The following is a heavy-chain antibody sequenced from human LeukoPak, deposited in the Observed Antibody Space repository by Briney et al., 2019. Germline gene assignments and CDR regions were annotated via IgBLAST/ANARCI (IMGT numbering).Heavy chain of an antibody. CDR1: GGTFSTYA. CDR3: ARGGSGWLGNYFDC. D-gene: IGHD6-19*01. J-gene: IGHJ4*02. V-gene: IGHV1-69*13. Sequence: ASVKVSCKASGGTFSTYAINWVRQAPGQGLEWMGGIIPIFGTANYAQKFQGRVTITADESTSTAYMELSSLRSEDTAVYYCARGGSGWLGNYFDCWGQGTLVAVSS. CDR2: IIPIFGTA.